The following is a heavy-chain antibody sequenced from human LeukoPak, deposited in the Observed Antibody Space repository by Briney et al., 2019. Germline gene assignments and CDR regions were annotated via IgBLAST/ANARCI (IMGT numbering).Heavy chain of an antibody. D-gene: IGHD3-22*01. J-gene: IGHJ6*03. CDR1: GGSFSGYY. V-gene: IGHV4-34*01. CDR3: ARSGLTYYYDSSGYYSFNYYYYMDV. CDR2: INHSGST. Sequence: SETLSLTCAVYGGSFSGYYWSWIRQPPGKGLEWIGEINHSGSTNYNPSLKSRVTISVDTSKNQFSLKLSSVTAADTAVYYCARSGLTYYYDSSGYYSFNYYYYMDVWGKGTTVTISS.